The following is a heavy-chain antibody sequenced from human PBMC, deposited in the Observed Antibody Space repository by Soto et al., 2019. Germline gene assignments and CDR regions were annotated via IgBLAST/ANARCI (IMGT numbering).Heavy chain of an antibody. CDR1: GFTFSSYE. Sequence: EVQLVESGGGLVQPGGSLRLSCAASGFTFSSYEMNWVRQAPGKGLEWVLYISSSGSTIYYADSVKGRFTISRDNAKNSLYLQMNSLRAEDTAVYYCARGVVVPGVTNWFDPCGQGTLVTVSS. CDR2: ISSSGSTI. D-gene: IGHD2-2*01. J-gene: IGHJ5*02. CDR3: ARGVVVPGVTNWFDP. V-gene: IGHV3-48*03.